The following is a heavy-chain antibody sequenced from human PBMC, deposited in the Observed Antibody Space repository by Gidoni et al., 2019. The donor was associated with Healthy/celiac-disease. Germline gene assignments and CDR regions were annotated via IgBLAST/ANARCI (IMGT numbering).Heavy chain of an antibody. J-gene: IGHJ2*01. CDR2: IIPIIGTA. V-gene: IGHV1-69*01. CDR1: GGTFSSYA. Sequence: QVQLVQSGAEVKKPGSSVKVSCTASGGTFSSYAISWVRQAPGQVLEWMGGIIPIIGTANDAQKYQGRVTITADESTSTAYMELSSLRSEDTAVYYCARHKAGPRLNFYGDYDWYFDLWGRGTLVTVSS. D-gene: IGHD4-17*01. CDR3: ARHKAGPRLNFYGDYDWYFDL.